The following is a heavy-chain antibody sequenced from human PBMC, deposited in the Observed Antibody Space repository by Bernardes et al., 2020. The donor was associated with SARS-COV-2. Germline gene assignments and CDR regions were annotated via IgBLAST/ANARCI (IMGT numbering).Heavy chain of an antibody. J-gene: IGHJ6*02. CDR1: GGSISTRNYY. D-gene: IGHD3-3*01. V-gene: IGHV4-39*01. CDR3: ARLKDDFGARYGMDV. CDR2: VYYSGSS. Sequence: SETLSLTCTVSGGSISTRNYYWGWIRQAPEKGLEWIGSVYYSGSSYYSPSLKSRVTIFVDTSKNQFSLKLTSVTAADTAVYYCARLKDDFGARYGMDVWGQGTTVTVSS.